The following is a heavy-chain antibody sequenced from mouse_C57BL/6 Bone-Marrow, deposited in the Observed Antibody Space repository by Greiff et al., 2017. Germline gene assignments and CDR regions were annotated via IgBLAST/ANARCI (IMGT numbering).Heavy chain of an antibody. CDR2: IYPRSGTT. CDR3: ARWGDDDDGLDY. V-gene: IGHV1-81*01. J-gene: IGHJ2*01. Sequence: VQLQESGAELARPGASVKLSCKASGYTFTSYGISWVKQRTGQGLEWIGEIYPRSGTTYYNEKFKGKATLTADKSSSTAYMELRSLTSEDSAVYFCARWGDDDDGLDYWGQGTTLTVSS. CDR1: GYTFTSYG. D-gene: IGHD2-4*01.